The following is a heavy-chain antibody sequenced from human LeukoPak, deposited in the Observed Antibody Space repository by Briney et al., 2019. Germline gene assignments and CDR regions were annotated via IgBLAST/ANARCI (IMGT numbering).Heavy chain of an antibody. CDR3: ARIRSNDSSGYPEYFDY. Sequence: SETLSLTCTVSGGSISSSSYYWGWIRQPPGKGLEWIGSIYYSGSTYYNPSLKSRVTISVDTSKNQFSLKLSSVTAADTAVYYCARIRSNDSSGYPEYFDYWGQGTLVTVSP. CDR1: GGSISSSSYY. CDR2: IYYSGST. V-gene: IGHV4-39*01. J-gene: IGHJ4*02. D-gene: IGHD3-22*01.